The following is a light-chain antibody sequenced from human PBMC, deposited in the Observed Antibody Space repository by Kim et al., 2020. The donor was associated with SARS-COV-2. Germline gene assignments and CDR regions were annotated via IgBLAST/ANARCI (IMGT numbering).Light chain of an antibody. J-gene: IGLJ1*01. CDR3: QVWDSSSDHPV. CDR2: YDS. CDR1: NIGSKS. Sequence: APGKTARITCGGNNIGSKSVHWYQQTPGQAPVLVIYYDSDRPSGIPERFSGSNSGNTATLTISRVEAGDEADYYCQVWDSSSDHPVFGTGTKVTVL. V-gene: IGLV3-21*04.